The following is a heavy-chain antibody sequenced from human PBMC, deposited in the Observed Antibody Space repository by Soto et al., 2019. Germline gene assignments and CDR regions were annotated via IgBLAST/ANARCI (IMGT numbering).Heavy chain of an antibody. V-gene: IGHV4-61*01. Sequence: SETLSLTCTVSGGSVSSGRYYWSWIRQPPGKGLEWIGYIYYGGSTNYNPSLKSRVTISVDTSKNQFSLKLSSVTAADTAVYYCARGGGTAWGYYYGMDVWGQGTTVTVSS. CDR3: ARGGGTAWGYYYGMDV. CDR2: IYYGGST. D-gene: IGHD5-18*01. CDR1: GGSVSSGRYY. J-gene: IGHJ6*02.